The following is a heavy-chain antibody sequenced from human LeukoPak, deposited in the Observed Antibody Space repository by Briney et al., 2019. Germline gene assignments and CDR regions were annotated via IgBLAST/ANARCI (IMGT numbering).Heavy chain of an antibody. V-gene: IGHV3-21*01. CDR2: ISSSSGYI. D-gene: IGHD4-17*01. CDR3: ARETTVIKKIDY. CDR1: GFTFSSYS. J-gene: IGHJ4*02. Sequence: GGSLRLSCEASGFTFSSYSMNWVRQATGKGLEWVSSISSSSGYIYYADSVKGRLTISRDNAKNSLYLQMNSLRDEDTAIYYCARETTVIKKIDYWGQGTLVTVSS.